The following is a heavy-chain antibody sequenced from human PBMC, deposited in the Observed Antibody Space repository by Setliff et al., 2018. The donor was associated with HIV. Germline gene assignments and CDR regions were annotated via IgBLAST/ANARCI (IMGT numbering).Heavy chain of an antibody. CDR1: GYTFTSYG. V-gene: IGHV1-18*01. J-gene: IGHJ4*02. Sequence: ASVKVSCKASGYTFTSYGISWVRQAPGQGLEWMVWISAYNGNTNYAQKLQGRVTMTTDTSTSTAYMELRSLRSDDTAVYYCARGATYYNFWSGRPPFDYWGQGTLVTVSS. CDR3: ARGATYYNFWSGRPPFDY. D-gene: IGHD3-3*01. CDR2: ISAYNGNT.